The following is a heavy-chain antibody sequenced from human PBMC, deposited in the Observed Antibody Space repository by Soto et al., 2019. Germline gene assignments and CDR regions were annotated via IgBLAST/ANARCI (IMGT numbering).Heavy chain of an antibody. J-gene: IGHJ6*02. Sequence: QLHLQESGPGLVKPSETLSLSCTVSGGSITSSSYWGWIRQPPGKGLEWIGSIYSTGNTYYNPSLKGRVTLYADTSKNQFSLNLISVTAADTAVYYCRSSSRYSTDVWGQGTTVTVSS. V-gene: IGHV4-39*01. CDR1: GGSITSSSY. CDR2: IYSTGNT. CDR3: RSSSRYSTDV. D-gene: IGHD6-13*01.